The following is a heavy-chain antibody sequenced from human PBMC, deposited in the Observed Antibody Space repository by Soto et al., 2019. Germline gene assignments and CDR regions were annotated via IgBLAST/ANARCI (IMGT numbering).Heavy chain of an antibody. CDR2: IIPIFGTA. CDR1: GGNFRSYA. V-gene: IGHV1-69*12. CDR3: ARSSSSRLLENWFDP. J-gene: IGHJ5*02. Sequence: QVQLVQSGAEVKKPGASVKVSCKASGGNFRSYAISVVRQAPGQGLEWMGGIIPIFGTANYAQKFQGRVTITADESTSTAYMELSSLRSEDTAVYYCARSSSSRLLENWFDPLGQGTLVTVSS. D-gene: IGHD6-13*01.